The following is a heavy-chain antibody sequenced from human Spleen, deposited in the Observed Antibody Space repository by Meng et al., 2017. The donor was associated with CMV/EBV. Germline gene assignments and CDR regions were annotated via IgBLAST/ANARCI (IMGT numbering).Heavy chain of an antibody. D-gene: IGHD1-26*01. Sequence: SETLSLTCAVYGGSFSGYYWSWIRQPPGKGLEWIGEINHSGSTNYNPSLKSRVAISVDTSKNQFSLRLSSVTAADTAVYYCARHGRDGATWGWFDPWGQGTLVTVSS. V-gene: IGHV4-34*01. CDR1: GGSFSGYY. CDR3: ARHGRDGATWGWFDP. J-gene: IGHJ5*02. CDR2: INHSGST.